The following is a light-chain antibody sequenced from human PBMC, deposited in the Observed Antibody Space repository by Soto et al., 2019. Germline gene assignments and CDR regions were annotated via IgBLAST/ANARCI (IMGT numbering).Light chain of an antibody. V-gene: IGKV3-15*01. CDR2: GAS. J-gene: IGKJ5*01. CDR1: QSVSRN. Sequence: IVMSQSPATLSVSPGERATISCRASQSVSRNLAWYQQKPGQAPSFLIYGASTSATGIPVRFSGSGYETECTHTISSLQSEVFADDACKQDNNWPRIICGQGTRPDIK. CDR3: KQDNNWPRII.